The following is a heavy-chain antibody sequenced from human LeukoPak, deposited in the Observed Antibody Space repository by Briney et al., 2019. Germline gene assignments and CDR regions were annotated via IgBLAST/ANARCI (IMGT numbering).Heavy chain of an antibody. D-gene: IGHD3-3*01. CDR1: GFTFSSYA. V-gene: IGHV3-23*01. CDR3: ARDRLNSYFDFWSGQNYPDAFDI. Sequence: GGSLRLSCAASGFTFSSYAMGWVRQAPGKGLQWVSATSGGGGSSYYADSVKGRFTISSDYSKNTLHLQMNSLRAEDTAVYYCARDRLNSYFDFWSGQNYPDAFDIWGQGTVVTVSS. CDR2: TSGGGGSS. J-gene: IGHJ3*02.